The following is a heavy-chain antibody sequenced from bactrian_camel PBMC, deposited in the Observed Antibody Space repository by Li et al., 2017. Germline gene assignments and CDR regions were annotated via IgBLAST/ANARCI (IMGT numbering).Heavy chain of an antibody. CDR3: AEGRGSRGEHCYSLNY. CDR1: GNTDSGRC. D-gene: IGHD6*01. CDR2: LTTAGYT. J-gene: IGHJ4*01. Sequence: VQLVESGGGSVQAGGSLRLSCAVSGNTDSGRCMAWFRQAPGKEREGVATLTTAGYTDYADSAKGRFTISQDSARNTVYLQMNNLQLEDTATYYCAEGRGSRGEHCYSLNYWGRGPRSPSP. V-gene: IGHV3S53*01.